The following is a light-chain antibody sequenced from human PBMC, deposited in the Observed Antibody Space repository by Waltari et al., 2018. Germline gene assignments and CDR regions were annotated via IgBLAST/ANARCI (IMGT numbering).Light chain of an antibody. V-gene: IGKV4-1*01. CDR1: QTIFYGSNNKNY. J-gene: IGKJ4*01. CDR2: WAA. CDR3: QQYYDTPLS. Sequence: DIVMTQSPDSLAVSLGERATINCKSSQTIFYGSNNKNYLAWYQQKPRQPPRLLLYWAATRESGVPDRFSGSGSGTDFTLTIISLQAEDVAVYYCQQYYDTPLSFGGGTKVEIK.